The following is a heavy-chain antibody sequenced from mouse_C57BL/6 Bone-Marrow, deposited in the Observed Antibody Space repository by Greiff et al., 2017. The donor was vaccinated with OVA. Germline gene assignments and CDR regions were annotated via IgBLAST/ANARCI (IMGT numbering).Heavy chain of an antibody. Sequence: EVQVVESGGGLVQPGGSLKLSCAASGFTFSDYYMYWVRQTPEKRLEWVAYISNGGGSTYYPDTVKGRFTIARDNAKNTLYLKMSRLKSEDTAMYYCARQEYGSWFAYWGQGTLVTVSA. CDR3: ARQEYGSWFAY. D-gene: IGHD2-2*01. J-gene: IGHJ3*01. CDR2: ISNGGGST. CDR1: GFTFSDYY. V-gene: IGHV5-12*01.